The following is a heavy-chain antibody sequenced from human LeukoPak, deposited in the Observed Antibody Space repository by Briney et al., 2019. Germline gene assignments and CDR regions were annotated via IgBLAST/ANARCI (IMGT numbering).Heavy chain of an antibody. CDR3: ARVGRWAVAAKGYFDL. CDR1: GGSISSYY. Sequence: SETLSLTCTVSGGSISSYYWSWIRQPPGKGLEWIGYIYYSGSTNYNPSLKSRVTISVDTSKNQFSLKLSSVTAADTAVYYCARVGRWAVAAKGYFDLWGRGTLVTVSS. J-gene: IGHJ2*01. D-gene: IGHD6-19*01. CDR2: IYYSGST. V-gene: IGHV4-59*01.